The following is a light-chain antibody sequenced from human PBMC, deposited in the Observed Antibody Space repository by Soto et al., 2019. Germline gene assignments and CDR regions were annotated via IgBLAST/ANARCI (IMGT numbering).Light chain of an antibody. J-gene: IGKJ1*01. CDR3: QQYGTSPRT. Sequence: DIELTQSPGTLSLSPGDRATLSCRASQSVSSRLAWYQHKPGQAPRLLISGASSRATGIPDRFSGSGSGTDFTLTISRLEPEDFALYYCQQYGTSPRTFGQGTKVDI. CDR2: GAS. CDR1: QSVSSR. V-gene: IGKV3-20*01.